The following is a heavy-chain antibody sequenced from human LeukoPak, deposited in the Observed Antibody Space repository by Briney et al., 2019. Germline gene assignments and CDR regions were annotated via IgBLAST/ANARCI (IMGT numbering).Heavy chain of an antibody. CDR2: INPNSGGT. CDR1: GYTFTGYY. D-gene: IGHD3-9*01. V-gene: IGHV1-2*02. Sequence: ASVKVSCKASGYTFTGYYMHWVRQAPGQGLEWMGWINPNSGGTNYAQKFQGRVTMTRDTSISTAYMELSRLRSDDTAVYYCARIPLGYFDWLFFDYWGQGTLVTVSS. J-gene: IGHJ4*02. CDR3: ARIPLGYFDWLFFDY.